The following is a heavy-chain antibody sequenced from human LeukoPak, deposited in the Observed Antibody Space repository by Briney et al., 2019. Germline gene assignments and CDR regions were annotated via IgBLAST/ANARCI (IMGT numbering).Heavy chain of an antibody. V-gene: IGHV3-30*03. CDR2: ISYDGTNK. CDR3: ARDSYYDNSGLIDY. D-gene: IGHD3-22*01. CDR1: GFTFSSYG. Sequence: GGSLRLSCAASGFTFSSYGIHWVRQAPGKGLEWVAVISYDGTNKHYADSVKGRFTISRDNSKNTLYLQMNSLRAEDTAVYYCARDSYYDNSGLIDYWGQGTLVTVSS. J-gene: IGHJ4*02.